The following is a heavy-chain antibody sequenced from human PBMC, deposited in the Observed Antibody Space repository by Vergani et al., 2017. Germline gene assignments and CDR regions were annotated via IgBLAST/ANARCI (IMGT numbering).Heavy chain of an antibody. D-gene: IGHD2-2*01. CDR3: ARXYRHCSNTGCPFDY. CDR2: ISSSSTYI. Sequence: EVQLVESGGGLVKPGGSLRLSCAASGFTFSTYSINWVRQAPGKGLEWVSSISSSSTYIFYADSVKGRFTISRDNAKNSLYLQMNSLGAEDTAVYYCARXYRHCSNTGCPFDYWGQGTLVTVSS. J-gene: IGHJ4*02. V-gene: IGHV3-21*01. CDR1: GFTFSTYS.